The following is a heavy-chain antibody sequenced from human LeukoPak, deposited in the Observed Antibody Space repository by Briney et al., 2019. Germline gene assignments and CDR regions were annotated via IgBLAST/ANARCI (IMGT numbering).Heavy chain of an antibody. CDR3: AKSDYYDSSGYYYDPNDAFDI. V-gene: IGHV3-30*18. CDR2: ISYDGSNK. D-gene: IGHD3-22*01. CDR1: GFTFSSYG. Sequence: GRSLRLSCAASGFTFSSYGMHWVRQAPGKGLEWVAVISYDGSNKYYADSVKGRFTISRDNSKNTLYLQMNSLRAEDAAVYYCAKSDYYDSSGYYYDPNDAFDIWGQGTMVTVSS. J-gene: IGHJ3*02.